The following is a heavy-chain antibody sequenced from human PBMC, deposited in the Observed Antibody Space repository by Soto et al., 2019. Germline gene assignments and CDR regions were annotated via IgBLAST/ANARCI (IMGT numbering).Heavy chain of an antibody. J-gene: IGHJ5*01. CDR2: IRESGDPT. Sequence: EVKLFESGGALVQPGGSLRLSCSASGFTFSAYTMTWIRQAPGKGLEWVSGIRESGDPTYYSDAVKGRFTISRDNSRNTLYLQLDSLRPEDTAIYYCAKNRPLGNGSHFDSWGRGTLVTVSS. D-gene: IGHD1-26*01. V-gene: IGHV3-23*01. CDR1: GFTFSAYT. CDR3: AKNRPLGNGSHFDS.